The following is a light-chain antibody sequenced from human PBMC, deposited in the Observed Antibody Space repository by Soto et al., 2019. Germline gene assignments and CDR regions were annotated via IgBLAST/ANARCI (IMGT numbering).Light chain of an antibody. Sequence: EIVLTQSPATLSSFPGDRVTLSCRASQSVSSSYLAWYQQKPGQAPRLLIYGASSRATGITDRFSGSGSGTDFTLTISRLEPEDFAVYYCQQYGSSKFGQGTKVDIK. CDR2: GAS. CDR1: QSVSSSY. V-gene: IGKV3-20*01. CDR3: QQYGSSK. J-gene: IGKJ1*01.